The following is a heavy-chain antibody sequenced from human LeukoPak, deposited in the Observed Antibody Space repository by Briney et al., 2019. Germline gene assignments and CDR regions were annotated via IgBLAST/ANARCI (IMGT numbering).Heavy chain of an antibody. CDR2: IYPFNSDI. J-gene: IGHJ6*02. CDR3: ARRSVDYGTDV. V-gene: IGHV5-51*01. CDR1: GFSLISYW. Sequence: GESLKISCKVSGFSLISYWIGWVRQMPGRGLEWMGIIYPFNSDIRYSPSSQGQVTVSFDKSISTAYLQWSSLKASDTAMYYCARRSVDYGTDVWGQGTTVTVSS.